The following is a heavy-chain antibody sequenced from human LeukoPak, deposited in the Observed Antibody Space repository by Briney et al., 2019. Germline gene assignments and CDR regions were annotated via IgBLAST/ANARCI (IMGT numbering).Heavy chain of an antibody. CDR2: INHSGST. V-gene: IGHV4-34*01. J-gene: IGHJ4*02. CDR1: GGSFSGCY. CDR3: ARIGSYYDSSGYDY. D-gene: IGHD3-22*01. Sequence: SETLSLTCAIYGGSFSGCYWSWIRQPPGKGLEWIGEINHSGSTNYNPSLKSRVTISVDTSRNQFSLKLSSVTAADTAVYYCARIGSYYDSSGYDYWGQGTLVTVSS.